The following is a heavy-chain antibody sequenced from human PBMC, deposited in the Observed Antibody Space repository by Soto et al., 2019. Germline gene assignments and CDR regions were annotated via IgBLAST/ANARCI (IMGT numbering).Heavy chain of an antibody. CDR2: INPSGGST. V-gene: IGHV1-46*01. CDR3: AREGFPRDAFDI. CDR1: GYTFTSYY. Sequence: ASVKVSCKASGYTFTSYYMHWVRQAPGQGLEWMGIINPSGGSTSYARKFQGRVTMTRDTSTSTVYMELSSLRSEDTAVYYCAREGFPRDAFDIWGQGTMVTVSS. D-gene: IGHD3-3*01. J-gene: IGHJ3*02.